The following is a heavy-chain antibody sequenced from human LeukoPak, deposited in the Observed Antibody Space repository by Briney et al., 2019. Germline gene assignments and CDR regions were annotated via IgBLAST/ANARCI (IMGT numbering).Heavy chain of an antibody. V-gene: IGHV4-61*02. CDR2: INTSGST. CDR1: GGSINSGSYY. D-gene: IGHD4-17*01. CDR3: ARHGDYGDYFDY. Sequence: SGTLSLTCTVSGGSINSGSYYWSWIRQPAGKGLEWIGRINTSGSTNYNPSLKSRVTISVDTSKNQFSLKLSSVTAADTAVYYCARHGDYGDYFDYWGQGTLVTVSS. J-gene: IGHJ4*02.